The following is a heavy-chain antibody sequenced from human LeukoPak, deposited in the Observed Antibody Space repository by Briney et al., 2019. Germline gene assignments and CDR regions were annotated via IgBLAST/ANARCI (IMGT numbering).Heavy chain of an antibody. Sequence: GGSLRLSCAASGFTFSSYAMSWVRQAPGKGLEWGSAISGSGGSTYYADSVKGRFTICRDNSKNTLYLQMNSLRAEDTAVYYCAKDVGAVVISTHWGQGTLVTVSS. CDR2: ISGSGGST. J-gene: IGHJ4*02. CDR3: AKDVGAVVISTH. D-gene: IGHD3-22*01. CDR1: GFTFSSYA. V-gene: IGHV3-23*01.